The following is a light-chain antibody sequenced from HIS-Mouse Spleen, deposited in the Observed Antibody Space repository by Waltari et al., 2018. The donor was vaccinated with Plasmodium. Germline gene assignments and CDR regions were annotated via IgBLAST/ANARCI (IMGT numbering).Light chain of an antibody. CDR1: PDISNY. Sequence: DIQMTQSPSSLSASVGDRVTITCQASPDISNYLNWYQQKPGKAPKLLIYDASNLETGVPSRFSGSGSGTDFTFTIISLQPEDIATYYCQQYDNLLLTFGGGTKVEIK. V-gene: IGKV1-33*01. CDR2: DAS. CDR3: QQYDNLLLT. J-gene: IGKJ4*01.